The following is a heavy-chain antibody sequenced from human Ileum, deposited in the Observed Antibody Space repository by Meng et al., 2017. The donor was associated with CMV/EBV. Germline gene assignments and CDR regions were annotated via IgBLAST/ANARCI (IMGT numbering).Heavy chain of an antibody. D-gene: IGHD5-12*01. V-gene: IGHV4-30-4*08. J-gene: IGHJ3*02. Sequence: QVPLHESGPGLVKPSQPLSLTCTVSGGSISSDNYFWSWIRQPPGKGLEWIGYIYFSGSAYYNPSLKSRVTISVDTSKNQFSLKLSSVTATDTAVYYCAREVNIVADSDAFNMWGQGTMVTVSS. CDR2: IYFSGSA. CDR1: GGSISSDNYF. CDR3: AREVNIVADSDAFNM.